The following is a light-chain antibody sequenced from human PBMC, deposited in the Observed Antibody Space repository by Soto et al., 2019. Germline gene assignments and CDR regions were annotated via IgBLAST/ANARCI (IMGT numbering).Light chain of an antibody. CDR2: EVG. CDR3: SSYTRSSTQD. CDR1: SSDVGGYDY. J-gene: IGLJ1*01. Sequence: QSALTQPASVSVSPGQSITISCTGTSSDVGGYDYVSWYQQHPGKAPKLMIYEVGNRPSGVSNRFSGSKSGNTASLTISGLQAEDEADYYCSSYTRSSTQDFGPGTKGTVL. V-gene: IGLV2-14*01.